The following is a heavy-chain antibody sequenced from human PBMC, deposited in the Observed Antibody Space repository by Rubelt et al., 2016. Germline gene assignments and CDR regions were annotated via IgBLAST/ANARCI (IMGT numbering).Heavy chain of an antibody. CDR1: GGSISSSSYY. V-gene: IGHV4-39*01. D-gene: IGHD5-18*01. J-gene: IGHJ4*02. CDR2: IYYSGST. Sequence: QLQLQESGPGLVKPSETLSLTCTVSGGSISSSSYYWGWIRQPPGKGLEWIGSIYYSGSTYYNPSRKSRVSFAVDTSKTQFSLKLSSVTAADTAVYYCARRGYSYGSSYFDYWGQGTLVTVSS. CDR3: ARRGYSYGSSYFDY.